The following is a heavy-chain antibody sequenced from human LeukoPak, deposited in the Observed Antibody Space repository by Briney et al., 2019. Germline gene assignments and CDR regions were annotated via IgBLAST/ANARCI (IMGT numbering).Heavy chain of an antibody. CDR2: IIPILGIA. D-gene: IGHD2-21*02. CDR1: GGTFSIYA. CDR3: ATGGTAGDQYYFDS. V-gene: IGHV1-69*04. Sequence: RASVKVSCKASGGTFSIYAISWVRQAPGQGLEWMGRIIPILGIANYAQKLQGRVTITADKSTSTAYMGLSSLRSEDTAVYYCATGGTAGDQYYFDSGGQGTLAPVS. J-gene: IGHJ4*02.